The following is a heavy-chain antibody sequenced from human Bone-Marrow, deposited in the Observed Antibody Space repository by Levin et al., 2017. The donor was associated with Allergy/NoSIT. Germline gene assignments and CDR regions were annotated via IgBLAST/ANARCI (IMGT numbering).Heavy chain of an antibody. CDR3: ATEGIGIQLEN. Sequence: SGGSLRLSCAASGFTFSGYAMHWVRQAPGKGLEWVADISYDGTNKYYADSVKGRFTISRDNSKNTLYLQINSLRAEDTAVYYCATEGIGIQLENWGQGALVTVSS. V-gene: IGHV3-30-3*01. J-gene: IGHJ4*02. D-gene: IGHD1-1*01. CDR1: GFTFSGYA. CDR2: ISYDGTNK.